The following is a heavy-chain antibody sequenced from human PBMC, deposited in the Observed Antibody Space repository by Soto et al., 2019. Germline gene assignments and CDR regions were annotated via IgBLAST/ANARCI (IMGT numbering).Heavy chain of an antibody. D-gene: IGHD2-2*01. V-gene: IGHV3-30*18. CDR1: GFTFSSYG. CDR3: AKDLGVPAAPAPLDY. Sequence: GGSLRLSCAASGFTFSSYGMHWVRQAPGKGLEWVAVISYDGSNKYYADSVKGRFTISRDNSKNTLYLQMNSLRAEDTAVYYCAKDLGVPAAPAPLDYWGQGTLVTVSS. CDR2: ISYDGSNK. J-gene: IGHJ4*02.